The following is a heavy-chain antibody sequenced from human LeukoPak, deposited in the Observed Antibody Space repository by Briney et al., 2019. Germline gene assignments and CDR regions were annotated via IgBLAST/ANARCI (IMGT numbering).Heavy chain of an antibody. CDR2: TFYRSKWYY. CDR1: GDSVSNNNAA. V-gene: IGHV6-1*01. D-gene: IGHD2-15*01. CDR3: AREGRRISGGTLSLDY. Sequence: SQTLSLTCAISGDSVSNNNAAWNWIRQSPWRGHEWLGRTFYRSKWYYDYAASAKSLITINSDTSKNQFSLQLAYVTPEDTAVYYCAREGRRISGGTLSLDYWGQGTLVTVSS. J-gene: IGHJ4*02.